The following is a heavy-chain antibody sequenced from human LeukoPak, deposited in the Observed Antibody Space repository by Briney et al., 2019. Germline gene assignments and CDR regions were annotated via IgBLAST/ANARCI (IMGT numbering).Heavy chain of an antibody. V-gene: IGHV3-21*01. J-gene: IGHJ3*02. CDR2: ISSTSSYI. CDR1: GFIFSTYS. CDR3: ARDRTGPDAFDI. Sequence: GGSLRLSCAAPGFIFSTYSTSWVRQAPGKGLEWVSSISSTSSYIYYADSVKGRFTFSRDNAKNSLYLQINSLRVEDTAVYYCARDRTGPDAFDIWGQGTMVTVSS.